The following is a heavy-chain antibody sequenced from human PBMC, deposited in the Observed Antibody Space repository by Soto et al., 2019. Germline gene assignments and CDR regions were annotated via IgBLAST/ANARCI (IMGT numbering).Heavy chain of an antibody. D-gene: IGHD3-3*01. CDR1: GYTFTSYD. V-gene: IGHV1-8*01. J-gene: IGHJ3*02. CDR2: MNPNSGNT. CDR3: ASLHYDFWSGYTDAFDI. Sequence: GASVTVSCKASGYTFTSYDINWVRQATGQGLEWMGWMNPNSGNTGYAQKFQGRVTMTRNTSISTAYMELSSLRSEDTAVYYCASLHYDFWSGYTDAFDIWGQGTMVTVSS.